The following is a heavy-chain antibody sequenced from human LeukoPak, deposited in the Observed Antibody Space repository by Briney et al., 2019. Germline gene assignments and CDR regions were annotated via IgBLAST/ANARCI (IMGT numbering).Heavy chain of an antibody. CDR1: GGAISSYY. J-gene: IGHJ4*02. CDR2: IYYSGST. V-gene: IGHV4-59*01. Sequence: TSETLSLTCTVSGGAISSYYWSWIRQPPGKGLEWIGYIYYSGSTNYNPSPKSRVTISVDTSKNQFSLKPSSVTAADTAVYYCARVYYDSRFDYWGQGTLVTVSS. CDR3: ARVYYDSRFDY. D-gene: IGHD3-22*01.